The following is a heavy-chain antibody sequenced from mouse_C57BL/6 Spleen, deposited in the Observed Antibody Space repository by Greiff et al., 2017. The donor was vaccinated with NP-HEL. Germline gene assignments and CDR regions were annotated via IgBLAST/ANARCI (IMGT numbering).Heavy chain of an antibody. J-gene: IGHJ4*01. CDR1: GYAFSSYW. D-gene: IGHD3-3*01. Sequence: QVQLKESGAELVKPGASVKISCKASGYAFSSYWMNWVKQRPGKGLEWIGQIYPGDGDTNYNGKFKGKATLTADKSSSTAYMQLSSLTSEDSAVYFCARGGTRGAMDYWGQGTSVTVSS. CDR3: ARGGTRGAMDY. V-gene: IGHV1-80*01. CDR2: IYPGDGDT.